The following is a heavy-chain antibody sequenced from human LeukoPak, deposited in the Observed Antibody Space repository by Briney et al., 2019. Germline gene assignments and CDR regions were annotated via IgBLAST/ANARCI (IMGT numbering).Heavy chain of an antibody. Sequence: QTGGSLRLSCAASGFTVSSNYMSWVRQAPGKGLEWVSVIYSGGSTYYADSVKGRFTISRDNSKNTLYLQMNRLRAEDTAVYYCARQVVRGVADQVDYWGQGTLVTVSS. V-gene: IGHV3-66*04. CDR2: IYSGGST. J-gene: IGHJ4*02. CDR1: GFTVSSNY. D-gene: IGHD3-10*01. CDR3: ARQVVRGVADQVDY.